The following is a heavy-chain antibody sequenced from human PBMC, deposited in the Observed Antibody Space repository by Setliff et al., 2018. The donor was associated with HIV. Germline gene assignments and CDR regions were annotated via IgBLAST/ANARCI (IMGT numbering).Heavy chain of an antibody. V-gene: IGHV4-4*02. D-gene: IGHD3-10*01. J-gene: IGHJ4*02. CDR3: ARGAGAFGAKLDS. CDR2: IYYSGST. CDR1: GGSISSSNW. Sequence: SETLSLTCAVSGGSISSSNWWSWVRQPPGKGLEWIGSIYYSGSTYYNPSLKSRVTISVDTSKNQFSLRLKSVTAADAAIYYCARGAGAFGAKLDSWGQGSLVTVSS.